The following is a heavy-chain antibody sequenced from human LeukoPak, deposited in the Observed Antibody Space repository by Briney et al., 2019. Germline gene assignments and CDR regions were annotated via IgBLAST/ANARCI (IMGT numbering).Heavy chain of an antibody. CDR1: GFTFSSYS. J-gene: IGHJ4*02. CDR2: ISSSSSYI. V-gene: IGHV3-21*01. Sequence: GGSLRLSCAASGFTFSSYSMNWVRQAPGKGLEWVSSISSSSSYIYYADSVKGRFTISRDNAKNSLYLQMNSLRAEGTAVYYCARRRYSGSSQHFDYWGQGTLVTVSS. D-gene: IGHD1-26*01. CDR3: ARRRYSGSSQHFDY.